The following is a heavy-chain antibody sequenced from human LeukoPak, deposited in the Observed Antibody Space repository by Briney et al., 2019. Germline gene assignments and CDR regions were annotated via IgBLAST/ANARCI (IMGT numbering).Heavy chain of an antibody. CDR3: ASYSRRDFWSGYYADYFDY. CDR1: GGSISSSSFY. D-gene: IGHD3-3*01. J-gene: IGHJ4*02. CDR2: IYYSGST. Sequence: PSETLSLTCTVSGGSISSSSFYWGWIRQPPGKGLEWIGSIYYSGSTYYNPSLKSRVTISVDTSKNQFSLKLSSVTAADTAVYYCASYSRRDFWSGYYADYFDYWGQGTLVTVSS. V-gene: IGHV4-39*01.